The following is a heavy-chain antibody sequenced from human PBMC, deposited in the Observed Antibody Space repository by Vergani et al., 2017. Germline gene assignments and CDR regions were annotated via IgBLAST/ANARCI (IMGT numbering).Heavy chain of an antibody. D-gene: IGHD6-19*01. Sequence: QVQLQQWGAGLLKPSETLSLTCAVYGGSFSGYYWSWIRQPPGKGLEWIGEINHSGSTTYNPSLKSRVTISVDTSKNQFSLKLSSVTAADTAVYYCASGRRSSGWYSGSTFAGRYFDLWGRGTLVTVSS. J-gene: IGHJ2*01. CDR3: ASGRRSSGWYSGSTFAGRYFDL. CDR2: INHSGST. CDR1: GGSFSGYY. V-gene: IGHV4-34*01.